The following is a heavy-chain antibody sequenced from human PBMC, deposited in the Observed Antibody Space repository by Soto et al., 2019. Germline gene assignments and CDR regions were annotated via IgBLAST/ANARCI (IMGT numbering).Heavy chain of an antibody. Sequence: QVQLVQSGAEVKKPGASVKVSCKASGYTFTSYGISWVRQAPGQGLEWMGWISAYNGNTNYAQKLQGRVTMTTDTSTSTAYMELRRLRSDDTAVYYCARDRRVQGIYYYGMDVWGQGTTVTVSS. CDR1: GYTFTSYG. CDR3: ARDRRVQGIYYYGMDV. CDR2: ISAYNGNT. J-gene: IGHJ6*02. V-gene: IGHV1-18*01.